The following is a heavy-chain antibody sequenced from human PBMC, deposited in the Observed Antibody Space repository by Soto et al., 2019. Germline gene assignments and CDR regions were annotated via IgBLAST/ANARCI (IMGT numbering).Heavy chain of an antibody. V-gene: IGHV3-11*01. CDR2: ISTSGSST. CDR3: ANLAKNHYHYMDV. Sequence: QVQLVESGGGLVKPGGSLRLSCAASGFSFSDYYMSWIRQAPGKGLEWVSLISTSGSSTDYADSVKGRFTISRDNAKNALSLQMNSLRDEDTAVYYCANLAKNHYHYMDVWGKGTTVTVSS. D-gene: IGHD1-26*01. CDR1: GFSFSDYY. J-gene: IGHJ6*03.